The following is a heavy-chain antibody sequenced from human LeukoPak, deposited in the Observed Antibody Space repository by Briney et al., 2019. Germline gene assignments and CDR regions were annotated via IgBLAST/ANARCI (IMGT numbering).Heavy chain of an antibody. D-gene: IGHD3-10*01. V-gene: IGHV3-53*01. J-gene: IGHJ6*03. CDR2: IYKNAIT. CDR1: GFTVSSNY. Sequence: GGSLRLSCAASGFTVSSNYMTWVRQAPGKGLEWVSVIYKNAITFHSDTVKGRFTISRDNSKNTLYLQMNNLRADDTAVYYCTRSLRVRGVPDYMDVWGKGTTVTVSS. CDR3: TRSLRVRGVPDYMDV.